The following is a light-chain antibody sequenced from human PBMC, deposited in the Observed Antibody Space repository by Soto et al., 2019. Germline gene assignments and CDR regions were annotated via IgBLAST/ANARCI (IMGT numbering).Light chain of an antibody. V-gene: IGLV4-69*01. Sequence: QPVLTQSPSASASLGASVKLTCTLSSGHSSYAIAWHQQQPEKGPRYLMKLDSDGSHTKGDAIPDRFSGSSSGPERYLTIACLQSEDEADYYCPTWGTGIHVVCGEGTKLTVL. CDR2: LDSDGSH. CDR3: PTWGTGIHVV. CDR1: SGHSSYA. J-gene: IGLJ2*01.